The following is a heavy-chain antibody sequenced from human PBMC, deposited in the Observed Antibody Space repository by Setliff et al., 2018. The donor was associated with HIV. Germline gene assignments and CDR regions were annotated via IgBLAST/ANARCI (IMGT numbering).Heavy chain of an antibody. CDR2: IYTSGKT. CDR1: GDSITRGSYY. CDR3: ARAAYSGTYLWEPATDL. D-gene: IGHD1-26*01. V-gene: IGHV4-61*09. Sequence: SETLSLTCTVSGDSITRGSYYWSWIRQPAGKGLEWIGHIYTSGKTHYSPSLKSRITISADTSKNQLSLNLSSVAAADTAVYYCARAAYSGTYLWEPATDLWGRGALVTVSS. J-gene: IGHJ2*01.